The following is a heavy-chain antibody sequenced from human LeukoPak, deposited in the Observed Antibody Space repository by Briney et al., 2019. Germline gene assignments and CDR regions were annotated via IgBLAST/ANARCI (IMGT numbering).Heavy chain of an antibody. CDR1: GGSFSGYY. CDR3: TKGRPVAAAGAFDY. J-gene: IGHJ4*02. Sequence: PETLSLICAVCGGSFSGYYWSWIRQPPGKGLEWIGEINHSGSTNYNPSLKSRVAISVDTSKNQFSLKLSSVTAADTAVYYCTKGRPVAAAGAFDYWGQATLVTVSS. CDR2: INHSGST. D-gene: IGHD6-19*01. V-gene: IGHV4-34*01.